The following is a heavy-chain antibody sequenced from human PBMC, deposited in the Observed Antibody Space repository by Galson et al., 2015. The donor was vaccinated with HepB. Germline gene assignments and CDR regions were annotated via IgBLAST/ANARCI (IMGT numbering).Heavy chain of an antibody. CDR1: GFTFGDYA. CDR2: IRSKAYGGTT. CDR3: TRDRGGYELYYYYYYMDV. D-gene: IGHD5-12*01. J-gene: IGHJ6*03. Sequence: SLRLSCAASGFTFGDYAMSWFRQAPGKGLEWVGFIRSKAYGGTTEYAASVKGRFTISRDDSKSIAYLQMNSLKTEDTAVYYCTRDRGGYELYYYYYYMDVWGKGTTVTVSS. V-gene: IGHV3-49*03.